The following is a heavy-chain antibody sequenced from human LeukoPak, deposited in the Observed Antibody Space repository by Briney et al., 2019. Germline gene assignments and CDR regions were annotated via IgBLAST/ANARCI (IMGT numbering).Heavy chain of an antibody. CDR3: ASRPDQHLLYYFDY. Sequence: SVKVSCKASGFTFTSSAMQWVRQARGQRLEWIGWIVVGSGNTNYAQKFQERVTITRDMSTSTAYMELSSLRSDDTAVYYCASRPDQHLLYYFDYWGQGALVTVSS. D-gene: IGHD2-15*01. J-gene: IGHJ4*02. V-gene: IGHV1-58*02. CDR1: GFTFTSSA. CDR2: IVVGSGNT.